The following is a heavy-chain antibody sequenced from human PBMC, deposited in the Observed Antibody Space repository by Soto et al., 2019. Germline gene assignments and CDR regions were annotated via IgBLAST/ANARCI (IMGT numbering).Heavy chain of an antibody. CDR2: INDRGSI. V-gene: IGHV4-34*01. J-gene: IGHJ2*01. Sequence: QVQLQQWGAGPLRPLETLSLTCGVSGGSFSGYYWAWIRQSPGKGLGWIGEINDRGSINYNLSLKSRVSISVDPSKNHYSLNLRSVTAADTAVYFCARESHDMLTGPAWVWYFELWGRGTLVTVSS. CDR3: ARESHDMLTGPAWVWYFEL. CDR1: GGSFSGYY. D-gene: IGHD3-9*01.